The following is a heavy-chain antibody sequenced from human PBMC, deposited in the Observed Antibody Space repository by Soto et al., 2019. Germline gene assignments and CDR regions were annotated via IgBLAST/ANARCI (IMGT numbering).Heavy chain of an antibody. CDR2: MNPNSGNT. Sequence: QVQLVQSGAEVKKPGASVKVSCKASGYTFTSYDINWVRQATGQGLEWMGWMNPNSGNTGYARKFQGRVTMTRNTSISTAYMELSSLRSEDTAVYDCARERSAAGTGWFDPWGQGTLVTVSS. J-gene: IGHJ5*02. CDR1: GYTFTSYD. D-gene: IGHD6-13*01. V-gene: IGHV1-8*01. CDR3: ARERSAAGTGWFDP.